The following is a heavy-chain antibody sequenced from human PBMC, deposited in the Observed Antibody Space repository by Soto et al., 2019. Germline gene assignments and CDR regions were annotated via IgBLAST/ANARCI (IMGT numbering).Heavy chain of an antibody. Sequence: GESLKISCKGSGYSFTSYWIGWVRQMPGKGLEWMGRIDPSDSYTNYSPSFQGHVTISADRSISTAYLQWSSLKASDTAMYYCARLYGDSNYYYYGMDVWGQGTTVTVSS. V-gene: IGHV5-10-1*01. D-gene: IGHD4-17*01. CDR2: IDPSDSYT. J-gene: IGHJ6*02. CDR3: ARLYGDSNYYYYGMDV. CDR1: GYSFTSYW.